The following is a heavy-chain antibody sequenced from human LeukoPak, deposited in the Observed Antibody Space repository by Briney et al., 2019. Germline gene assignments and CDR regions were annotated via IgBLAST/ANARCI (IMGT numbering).Heavy chain of an antibody. CDR3: ARDRVRRQLVRDYYYYGMDV. J-gene: IGHJ6*02. Sequence: GGSLRLSCAASGFTFSDYYMSWIRQPPGKGREWVSYISISSSYTNYADSVKGRFTISRDNAKSSLYLQMNSLRAEDTAVYYCARDRVRRQLVRDYYYYGMDVWGQGTTVTVSS. D-gene: IGHD6-13*01. V-gene: IGHV3-11*05. CDR1: GFTFSDYY. CDR2: ISISSSYT.